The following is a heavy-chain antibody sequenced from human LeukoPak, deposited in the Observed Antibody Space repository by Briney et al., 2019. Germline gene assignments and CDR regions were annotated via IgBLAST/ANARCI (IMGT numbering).Heavy chain of an antibody. Sequence: GGSLRLSCAASGFTFSNYYMSWIRQAPGKGLVWVSYISSRSSNKEYADSVKGRFTISRDNAKNSLSLQMNSLRAEDTAVYYCARGRQNSGSYSDAFDIWGQGTVVTVSS. D-gene: IGHD1-26*01. V-gene: IGHV3-11*06. CDR1: GFTFSNYY. CDR3: ARGRQNSGSYSDAFDI. J-gene: IGHJ3*02. CDR2: ISSRSSNK.